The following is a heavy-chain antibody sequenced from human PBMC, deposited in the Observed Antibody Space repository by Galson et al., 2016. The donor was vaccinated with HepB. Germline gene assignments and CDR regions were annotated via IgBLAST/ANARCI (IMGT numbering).Heavy chain of an antibody. CDR2: ISWNSGSAV. CDR3: ARDRDFWSGCSSAFDY. V-gene: IGHV3-11*01. D-gene: IGHD3-3*01. Sequence: SLRLSCAASGFTFSSHWMSWVRQAPGKGLEWVSGISWNSGSAVYYADSVKGRFTISRDNAKNSLYLQMNSLRAEDTAVYYWARDRDFWSGCSSAFDYWGQGTLVTVSS. J-gene: IGHJ4*02. CDR1: GFTFSSHW.